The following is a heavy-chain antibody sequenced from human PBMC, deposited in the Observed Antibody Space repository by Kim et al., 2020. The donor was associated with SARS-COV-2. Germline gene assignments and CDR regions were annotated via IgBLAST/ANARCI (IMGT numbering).Heavy chain of an antibody. CDR1: GGSFSGYY. Sequence: SETLSLTCAVYGGSFSGYYWSWIRQPPGKGLEWIGEINHSGSTNYNPSLKSRVTISVDTSKNQFSLKLSSVTAADTAVYYCARRESYGHRTPPGHFDYWGQGTLVTVSS. CDR3: ARRESYGHRTPPGHFDY. J-gene: IGHJ4*02. D-gene: IGHD5-18*01. CDR2: INHSGST. V-gene: IGHV4-34*01.